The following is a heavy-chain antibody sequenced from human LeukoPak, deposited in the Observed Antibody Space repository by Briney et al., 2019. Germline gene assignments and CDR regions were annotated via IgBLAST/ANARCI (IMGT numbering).Heavy chain of an antibody. CDR2: ISYDGSDK. V-gene: IGHV3-30*04. CDR3: ARDRLTAMIGRGFFDY. D-gene: IGHD5-18*01. Sequence: GGSLRLSCAASGFTFSSYAMHWVRQAPGKGLEWVTFISYDGSDKYYADSVRGRFTISRDNSKNTLYLQMNSLRAEDTAVYYCARDRLTAMIGRGFFDYWGQGTLVTVSS. J-gene: IGHJ4*02. CDR1: GFTFSSYA.